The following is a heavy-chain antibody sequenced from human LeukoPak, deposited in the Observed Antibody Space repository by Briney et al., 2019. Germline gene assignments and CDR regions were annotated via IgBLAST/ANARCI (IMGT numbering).Heavy chain of an antibody. Sequence: GGSLRLSCAASGFTFNSYAMHWVRQAPGKGLEWVALISLDGSYKFYADSVKGRFTISRDNSKNTLYLQMNSLRAEDTAVYYRAKQSTAYFDYWGQGTLVTVSS. CDR2: ISLDGSYK. J-gene: IGHJ4*02. CDR3: AKQSTAYFDY. CDR1: GFTFNSYA. D-gene: IGHD4-17*01. V-gene: IGHV3-30-3*02.